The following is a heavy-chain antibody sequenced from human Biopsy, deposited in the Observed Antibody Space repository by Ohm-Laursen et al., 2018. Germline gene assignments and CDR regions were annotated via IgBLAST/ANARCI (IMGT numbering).Heavy chain of an antibody. D-gene: IGHD5/OR15-5a*01. J-gene: IGHJ2*01. CDR1: GFTFSNYG. CDR3: ARDRSGLRGINWYFDL. Sequence: SLRLSCAASGFTFSNYGMHWVRQAPGKGLEWVALIWYDGSNKNSEDSVKGRFTVSRDNSKNTLFLQMNNLRAEDTAVYYCARDRSGLRGINWYFDLWGRGTLVTVSP. V-gene: IGHV3-33*01. CDR2: IWYDGSNK.